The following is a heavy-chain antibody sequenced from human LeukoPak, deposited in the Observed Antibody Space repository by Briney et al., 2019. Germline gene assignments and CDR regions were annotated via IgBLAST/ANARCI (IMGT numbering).Heavy chain of an antibody. V-gene: IGHV4-38-2*01. CDR3: ASAYYDILTGYFDY. CDR1: GYSISSGYY. CDR2: IYHSGST. D-gene: IGHD3-9*01. Sequence: PSETLSLTWAVSGYSISSGYYWGWIRPPPGKGLEWIGSIYHSGSTYYNPSLKSRVTISVDTSKNQFSLKLSSVTAADTAVYYCASAYYDILTGYFDYWGQGTLVTVTS. J-gene: IGHJ4*02.